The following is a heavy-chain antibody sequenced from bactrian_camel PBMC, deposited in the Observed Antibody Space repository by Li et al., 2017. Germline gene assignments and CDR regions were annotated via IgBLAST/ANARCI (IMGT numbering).Heavy chain of an antibody. CDR3: AAESGVRVAGPFIWSMEGVPFYFAY. D-gene: IGHD6*01. J-gene: IGHJ6*01. CDR1: GYTFTQNC. V-gene: IGHV3S63*01. Sequence: VQMVESGGGSVQAGGSLRLSCATSGYTFTQNCMGWFRQTPGKEREGVAAIGTKYGTTYYAGSVKGRFTISQDNATNTVYLQMNNLKPEDTAMYHCAAESGVRVAGPFIWSMEGVPFYFAYWGQGTQVTVS. CDR2: IGTKYGTT.